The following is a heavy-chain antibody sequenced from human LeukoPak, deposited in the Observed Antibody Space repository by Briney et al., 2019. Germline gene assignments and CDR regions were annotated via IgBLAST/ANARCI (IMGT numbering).Heavy chain of an antibody. J-gene: IGHJ6*02. CDR3: ARMCILTGYYTPEGMDV. D-gene: IGHD3-9*01. CDR2: IDWDDDK. CDR1: GFSLRTSGMC. V-gene: IGHV2-70*11. Sequence: SGPALVKPTQTLTLTCTFSGFSLRTSGMCVSWIRQPPGKALEWLARIDWDDDKYYSTSLKTRLTISKDTSKNQVVLTMTNMDPVDTATYYCARMCILTGYYTPEGMDVWGQGTTVTVSS.